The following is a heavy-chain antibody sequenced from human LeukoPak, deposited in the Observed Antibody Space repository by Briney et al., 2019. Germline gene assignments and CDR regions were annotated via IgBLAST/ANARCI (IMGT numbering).Heavy chain of an antibody. CDR3: AELGITMIGGV. J-gene: IGHJ6*04. V-gene: IGHV3-66*01. D-gene: IGHD3-10*02. CDR1: GFTFTSFD. CDR2: IYSGGST. Sequence: GGSLRLSCAASGFTFTSFDMSWVRQAPGKGLEWVSVIYSGGSTYYADSVKGRFTISRDNSKNTLYLQMNSLRAEDTAVYYCAELGITMIGGVWGKGTTATISS.